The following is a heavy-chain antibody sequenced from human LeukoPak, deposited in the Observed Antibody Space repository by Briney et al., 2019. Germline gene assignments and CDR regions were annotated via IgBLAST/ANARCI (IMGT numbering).Heavy chain of an antibody. D-gene: IGHD1-26*01. CDR3: AKIIVGAAEENAFDI. Sequence: SETLSLTCTVSGGSISSSSYSWGWIRQPPGKGLEWIGSIYYSGSTYYNPSLKSRVTISVDTSKNQFSLKLSSVTAADTAVYYCAKIIVGAAEENAFDIWGQGTMVTVSS. J-gene: IGHJ3*02. V-gene: IGHV4-39*07. CDR2: IYYSGST. CDR1: GGSISSSSYS.